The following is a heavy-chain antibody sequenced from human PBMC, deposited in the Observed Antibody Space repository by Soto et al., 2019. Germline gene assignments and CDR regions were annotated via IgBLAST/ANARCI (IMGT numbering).Heavy chain of an antibody. CDR3: ARESDDLTSNFDH. Sequence: GGSLRLSCAASGLTFTRYSMKWVRQVAGKGLEWVSSIRSTTNYIYNGNSMKDRFTSSRNNAKKSMYLEMNSLRAENTAVYYCARESDDLTSNFDHWGQGTLVTVSS. D-gene: IGHD1-1*01. CDR1: GLTFTRYS. J-gene: IGHJ4*02. CDR2: IRSTTNYI. V-gene: IGHV3-21*01.